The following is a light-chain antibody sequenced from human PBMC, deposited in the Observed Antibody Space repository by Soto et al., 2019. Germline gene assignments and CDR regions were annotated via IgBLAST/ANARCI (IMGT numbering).Light chain of an antibody. CDR2: TNN. CDR3: ASWDGSLNGWV. J-gene: IGLJ3*02. CDR1: RSNIGSDT. Sequence: SVLTQPPSASGTPGQRVTISCSGSRSNIGSDTVNWYQQLPGTAPKLLIYTNNQRPSGVPDRFSGSKSGTSASLAISGLQSEDEADYYCASWDGSLNGWVFGGGTKLTVL. V-gene: IGLV1-44*01.